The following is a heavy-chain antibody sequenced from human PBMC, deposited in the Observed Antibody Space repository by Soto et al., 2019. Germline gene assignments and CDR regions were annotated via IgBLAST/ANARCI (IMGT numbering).Heavy chain of an antibody. V-gene: IGHV3-74*01. D-gene: IGHD2-21*01. CDR3: VRGSNDWIGVVY. Sequence: EVQLVESGGGLVQPGGSLRLSCEVSGFIFSSYWMHWVRQAPGKGLVWVSRINTDGSSRTYADSVEGRFTISRDNAKNTLYLQIDSLRDEDTAVYFCVRGSNDWIGVVYWGQGTLATVSS. CDR2: INTDGSSR. CDR1: GFIFSSYW. J-gene: IGHJ4*02.